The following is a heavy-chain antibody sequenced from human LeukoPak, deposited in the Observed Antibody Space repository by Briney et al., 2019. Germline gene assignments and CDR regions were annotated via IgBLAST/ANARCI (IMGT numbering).Heavy chain of an antibody. CDR2: INPDSGDT. Sequence: ASVKVSCKASGYTFTGYYMHWGRQAPGQGHGWMGWINPDSGDTKYAQKFQGRVTMTRDTSISTAYMELSRLRSDDTAVYYCATQRGSYLWGTDFDYWGQGTLVTVSS. D-gene: IGHD3-16*01. V-gene: IGHV1-2*02. J-gene: IGHJ4*02. CDR1: GYTFTGYY. CDR3: ATQRGSYLWGTDFDY.